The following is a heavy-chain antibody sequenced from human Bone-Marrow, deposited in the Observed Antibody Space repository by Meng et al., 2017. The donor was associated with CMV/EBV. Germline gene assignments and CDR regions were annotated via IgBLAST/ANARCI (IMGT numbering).Heavy chain of an antibody. V-gene: IGHV3-23*01. CDR3: AKDAVAGAGTWWFDP. CDR2: ISGSGGST. D-gene: IGHD6-19*01. J-gene: IGHJ5*02. CDR1: GFTFSSYA. Sequence: GESLKISCAASGFTFSSYAMSWVRQAPGKGLEWVSAISGSGGSTYYADSVKGRFTISRDNSKNTLYLQMNSLRAEDTAVYYCAKDAVAGAGTWWFDPWGQGTLVTVSS.